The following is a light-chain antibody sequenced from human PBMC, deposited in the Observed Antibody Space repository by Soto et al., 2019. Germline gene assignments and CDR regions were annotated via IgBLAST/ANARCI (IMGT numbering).Light chain of an antibody. CDR2: DTT. CDR1: TAAVTSGHY. V-gene: IGLV7-46*01. J-gene: IGLJ3*02. CDR3: LLSYSGARV. Sequence: QAVVTQEPSLTVSPGGTVTLTCGSNTAAVTSGHYPYWFQQKPGQAPRTLIYDTTNKHSCTPARFSASLLGGKGALTLSGAQPEDEAEYYCLLSYSGARVFGGGTQLTVL.